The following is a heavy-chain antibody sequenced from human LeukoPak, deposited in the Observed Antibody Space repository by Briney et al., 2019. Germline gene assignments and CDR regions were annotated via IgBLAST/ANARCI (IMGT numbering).Heavy chain of an antibody. Sequence: NPSETLSLTCAVSGGSISSSHWWNWVRQPPGKGLEWIGEIYHSGSTNYNPSLKSRVTISVDKSKNQFSLKLSSVTAADTAVYYCASYPGADYGYYGSHAAFDIWGQGTMVTVSS. V-gene: IGHV4-4*02. D-gene: IGHD4-17*01. J-gene: IGHJ3*02. CDR2: IYHSGST. CDR3: ASYPGADYGYYGSHAAFDI. CDR1: GGSISSSHW.